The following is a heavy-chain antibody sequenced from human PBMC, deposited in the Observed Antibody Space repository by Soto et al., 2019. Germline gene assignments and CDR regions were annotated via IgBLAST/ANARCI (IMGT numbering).Heavy chain of an antibody. J-gene: IGHJ5*02. V-gene: IGHV1-18*01. CDR1: GYTFSTYG. CDR3: ARDWKGAEGFDP. D-gene: IGHD1-1*01. Sequence: ASVKVSCKASGYTFSTYGFSWVRQAPGQGLEWMGWIGADNGDTNYAQNFQGRVTMTTDTSTTTSYMELRSLTSDDTAMYFCARDWKGAEGFDPWGQGTLVTVSS. CDR2: IGADNGDT.